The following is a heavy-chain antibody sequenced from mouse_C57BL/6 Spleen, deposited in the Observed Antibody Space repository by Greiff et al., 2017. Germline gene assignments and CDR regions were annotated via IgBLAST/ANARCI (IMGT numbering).Heavy chain of an antibody. J-gene: IGHJ4*01. V-gene: IGHV2-4*01. CDR3: AAPYYYGSTYAMDY. CDR2: IWSGGST. CDR1: GFSLTSYG. D-gene: IGHD1-1*01. Sequence: QVQLQQSGPGLVQPSQSLSITCTVSGFSLTSYGVHWVRQPPGKGLEWLGVIWSGGSTDYTAAFISRLSISKDNSKSQVFFKMNSLQADDTAIYYCAAPYYYGSTYAMDYWGQGTSVTVSS.